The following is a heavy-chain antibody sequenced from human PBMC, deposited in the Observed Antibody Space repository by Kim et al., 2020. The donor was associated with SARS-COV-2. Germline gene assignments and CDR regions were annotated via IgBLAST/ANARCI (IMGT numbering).Heavy chain of an antibody. CDR3: ARADKKVLPRVVDILTQRKINAFDI. Sequence: SVKVSCKASGGTFSSYAISWVRQAPGQGLEWMGGIIPIFGTANYAQKFQGRVTITADESTSTAYMELSSLRSEDTAVYYCARADKKVLPRVVDILTQRKINAFDIWGQGTMVTVSS. CDR1: GGTFSSYA. D-gene: IGHD3-9*01. V-gene: IGHV1-69*13. CDR2: IIPIFGTA. J-gene: IGHJ3*02.